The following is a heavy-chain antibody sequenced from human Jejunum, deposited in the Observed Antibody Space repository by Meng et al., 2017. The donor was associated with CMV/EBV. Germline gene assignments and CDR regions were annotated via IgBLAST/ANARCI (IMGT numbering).Heavy chain of an antibody. CDR2: IDYSGTT. V-gene: IGHV4-39*07. D-gene: IGHD1-26*01. CDR3: ARKVGATDYFDY. CDR1: CVSINSNPYF. Sequence: LQLQESGPGLVKPSETLSLTCIVSCVSINSNPYFWGWIRQPPGKGLEWIGSIDYSGTTYYNPSLKSRVTISVDTSKNQFSLKLSSVTAADTAVYYCARKVGATDYFDYWGQGTLVTVSS. J-gene: IGHJ4*02.